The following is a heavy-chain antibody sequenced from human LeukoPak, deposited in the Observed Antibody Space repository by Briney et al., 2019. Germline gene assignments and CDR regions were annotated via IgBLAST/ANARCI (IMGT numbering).Heavy chain of an antibody. CDR1: GGSFSGYY. V-gene: IGHV4-34*01. CDR2: INHSGST. Sequence: SETLSLTCAVYGGSFSGYYWSWIRQPPGKGLEWIGEINHSGSTNYNPSLKSRVTISVDTSKNQFSLKLSSVTAADTAVYYCARGRGAGYSNWGYYFDYWGQGTLVTVSS. CDR3: ARGRGAGYSNWGYYFDY. J-gene: IGHJ4*02. D-gene: IGHD4-11*01.